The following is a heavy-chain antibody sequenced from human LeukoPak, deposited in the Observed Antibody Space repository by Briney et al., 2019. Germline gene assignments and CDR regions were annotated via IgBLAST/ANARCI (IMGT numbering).Heavy chain of an antibody. J-gene: IGHJ3*02. CDR3: ARDRCSSTSCYFPYAFDI. Sequence: GGSLRLSCAASGFTVSSNYVSWVRQAPGKGLEWVSVIYSGGSTYYADSVEGRFTISRDNSKNTLYLQMNSLRAEDTAVYYCARDRCSSTSCYFPYAFDIWGQGTMVTVSS. CDR1: GFTVSSNY. D-gene: IGHD2-2*01. CDR2: IYSGGST. V-gene: IGHV3-53*01.